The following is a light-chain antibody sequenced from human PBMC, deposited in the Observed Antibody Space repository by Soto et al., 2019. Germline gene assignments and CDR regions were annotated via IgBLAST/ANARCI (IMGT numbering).Light chain of an antibody. CDR3: SSYTSISTNV. CDR1: SSDVGGYNY. Sequence: QSALTQPASVSGSPGQSITISCTGTSSDVGGYNYVSWYQQHPGKAPKLMISEVSNRPSGVSNRFSGSKSANTASLTISGLQAEDEADYYCSSYTSISTNVFGTGTKLTVL. J-gene: IGLJ1*01. CDR2: EVS. V-gene: IGLV2-14*01.